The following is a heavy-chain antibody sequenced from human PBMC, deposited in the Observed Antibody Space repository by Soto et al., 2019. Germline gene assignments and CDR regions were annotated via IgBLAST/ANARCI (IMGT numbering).Heavy chain of an antibody. Sequence: SSETLSLTCTVSGGSISSYYWSWIRQPPGKGLEWIGYIYYSGSTNYNPSLKSRVTISVDTSKNQFSLKLSSVTAADTAVYYCARRLLGVNWFDPWGQGTLVTVSS. CDR2: IYYSGST. J-gene: IGHJ5*02. D-gene: IGHD2-21*01. CDR3: ARRLLGVNWFDP. V-gene: IGHV4-59*01. CDR1: GGSISSYY.